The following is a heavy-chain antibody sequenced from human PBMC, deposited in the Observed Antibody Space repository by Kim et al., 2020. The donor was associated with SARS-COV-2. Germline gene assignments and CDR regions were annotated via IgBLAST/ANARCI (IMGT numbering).Heavy chain of an antibody. J-gene: IGHJ6*02. CDR2: IDWDDDK. CDR3: ARICTLGYYDSSGYYFWGMDV. CDR1: GFSLSTSGMC. D-gene: IGHD3-22*01. Sequence: SGPTLVNPTQTLTLTCTFSGFSLSTSGMCVSWIRQPPGKALEWLARIDWDDDKYYSTSLKTRLTISKDTSKNQVVLTMTNMDPVDTATYYCARICTLGYYDSSGYYFWGMDVWGQGTTVTVSS. V-gene: IGHV2-70*11.